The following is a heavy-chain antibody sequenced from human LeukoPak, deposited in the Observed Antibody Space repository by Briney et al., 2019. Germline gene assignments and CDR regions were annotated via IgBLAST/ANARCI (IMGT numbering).Heavy chain of an antibody. CDR1: GFTFSRYW. J-gene: IGHJ6*03. D-gene: IGHD5-12*01. CDR2: INPDGSTT. CDR3: AKGVRGYSGYDPPRYYYYMDV. Sequence: GGSLRLSCAASGFTFSRYWIHWVRQAPGKGLEWVSRINPDGSTTTYADSVKGRFTISRDNAKNTLYLQMNSLGAEDTAVYYCAKGVRGYSGYDPPRYYYYMDVWGKGTTVTVSS. V-gene: IGHV3-74*01.